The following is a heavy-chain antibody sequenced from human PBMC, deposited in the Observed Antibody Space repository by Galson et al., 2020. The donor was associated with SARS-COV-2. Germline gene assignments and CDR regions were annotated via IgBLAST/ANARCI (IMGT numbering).Heavy chain of an antibody. CDR3: AAFALSITHP. J-gene: IGHJ5*02. CDR2: IVVGSGNT. Sequence: SVKVSCKASGFTFFSSAMQWVRQARGQRLEWIGWIVVGSGNTKYAQKFQERVTITRDMSTSTTYMELSGLSSEDTAVYYCAAFALSITHPWGQGTLVIVSS. D-gene: IGHD2-2*01. V-gene: IGHV1-58*02. CDR1: GFTFFSSA.